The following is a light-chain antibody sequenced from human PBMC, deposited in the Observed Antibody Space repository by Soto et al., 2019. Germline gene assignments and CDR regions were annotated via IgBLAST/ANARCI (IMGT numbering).Light chain of an antibody. V-gene: IGKV3-20*01. CDR3: QQYGRSPGT. Sequence: EIVLTQSPATLSLSPGERATLTSRASQSVGGTYLAWYQQKPGQAPRLLISGASRRATDIPDRFSGSGSETDFTLTISRLEPEDFAVYHCQQYGRSPGTFGQGTKLEI. CDR2: GAS. J-gene: IGKJ2*01. CDR1: QSVGGTY.